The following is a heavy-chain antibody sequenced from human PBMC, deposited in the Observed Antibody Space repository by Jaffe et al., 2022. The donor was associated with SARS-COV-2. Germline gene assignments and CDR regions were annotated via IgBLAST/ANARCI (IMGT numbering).Heavy chain of an antibody. Sequence: EVQLVESGGGLVQPGRSLRLSCAASGFTFDDYAMHWVRQAPGKGLEWVSGISWNSGSIGYADSVKGRFTISRDNAKNSLYLQMNSLRAEDTALYYCASTSFDLWGRGTLVTVSS. CDR3: ASTSFDL. V-gene: IGHV3-9*01. J-gene: IGHJ2*01. CDR2: ISWNSGSI. CDR1: GFTFDDYA.